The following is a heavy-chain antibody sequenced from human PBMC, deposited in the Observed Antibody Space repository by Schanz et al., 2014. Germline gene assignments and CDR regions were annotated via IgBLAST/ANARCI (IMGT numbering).Heavy chain of an antibody. V-gene: IGHV4-59*01. CDR2: IYSSGNT. CDR1: GGSISNYH. J-gene: IGHJ6*02. CDR3: ARVAVAGTAGNRGRYYVLDV. Sequence: QVQLQESGPGLVKPSETLSLTCTVSGGSISNYHWSWIQQPPGKGLEWLGYIYSSGNTNYNPSPKRRVTITGRASKNHFLLTLSSVAAADAAVYYCARVAVAGTAGNRGRYYVLDVWGQGTPVTVSS. D-gene: IGHD6-19*01.